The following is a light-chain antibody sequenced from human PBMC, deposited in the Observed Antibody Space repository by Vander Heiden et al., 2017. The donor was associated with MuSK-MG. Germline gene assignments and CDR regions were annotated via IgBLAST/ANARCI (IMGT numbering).Light chain of an antibody. CDR3: HQDNTWLT. CDR2: GAS. J-gene: IGKJ4*01. CDR1: QSVSSN. V-gene: IGKV3-15*01. Sequence: EIVMTQSPATLSVSPGERATLSCRASQSVSSNLAWYQQKPGQAPRLLIYGASTRANGIPDRFSGSGSGKEFTLTSSSLQYEDFAVYYWHQDNTWLTFGGGTKVEIK.